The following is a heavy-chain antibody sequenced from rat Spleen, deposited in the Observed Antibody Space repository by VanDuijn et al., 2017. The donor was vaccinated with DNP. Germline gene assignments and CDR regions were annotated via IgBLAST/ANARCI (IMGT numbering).Heavy chain of an antibody. CDR1: GFTFSNYG. D-gene: IGHD1-9*01. J-gene: IGHJ2*01. CDR2: ISTNGGNS. CDR3: TTESTYYGYFDY. Sequence: EVQLMESGGDLVQSGRSLKLSCAASGFTFSNYGMAWVRQAPKKGLEWVASISTNGGNSYYRDSVKGRFTISRDNAKSSLYLQMDSLRSEDTATYYCTTESTYYGYFDYWGQGVMVPVSS. V-gene: IGHV5-20*01.